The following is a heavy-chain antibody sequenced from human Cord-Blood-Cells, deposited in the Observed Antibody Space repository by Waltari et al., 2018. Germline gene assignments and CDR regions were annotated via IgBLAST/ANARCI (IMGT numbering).Heavy chain of an antibody. V-gene: IGHV4-31*03. CDR3: ARARRDGYNPFDY. CDR2: IYYSGST. CDR1: GGSISSGGYY. J-gene: IGHJ4*02. Sequence: QVQLQESGPGLVKPSQPLSLTCTVSGGSISSGGYYWIWIRQHPGKGLEWIGYIYYSGSTYYNPSLKSRVTISVDTSKNQFSLKLSSVTAADTAVYYCARARRDGYNPFDYWGQGTLVTVSS. D-gene: IGHD5-12*01.